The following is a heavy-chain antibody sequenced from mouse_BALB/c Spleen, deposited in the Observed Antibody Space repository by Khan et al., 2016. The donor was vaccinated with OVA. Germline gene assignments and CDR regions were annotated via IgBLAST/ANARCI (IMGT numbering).Heavy chain of an antibody. V-gene: IGHV1S41*01. CDR1: GYTFTSYW. D-gene: IGHD1-1*01. J-gene: IGHJ4*01. CDR3: TRSNYEGNSLYAMDY. CDR2: VSPGSGSP. Sequence: DLVKPGASVKLSCKASGYTFTSYWINWIKQRPGQGLEWIGRVSPGSGSPYYNEIFKGKATVTVDKSSSTAYIQLNSLSSEDSAVDFCTRSNYEGNSLYAMDYWGQGTSVTVSS.